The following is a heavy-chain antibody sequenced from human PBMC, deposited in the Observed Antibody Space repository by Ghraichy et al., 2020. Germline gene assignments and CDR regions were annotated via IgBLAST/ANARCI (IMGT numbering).Heavy chain of an antibody. D-gene: IGHD6-6*01. CDR2: MNPNSGNT. CDR1: GYTFTSYD. J-gene: IGHJ6*02. V-gene: IGHV1-8*01. CDR3: ARGYGVAAYPYYYYGMYG. Sequence: ASVKVSCKASGYTFTSYDINWVRQATGQGLEWMGWMNPNSGNTGYAQKFQGRVTMTRNTSISTAYMELSSLRSEDTAVYYCARGYGVAAYPYYYYGMYGWGQGTTVTVSS.